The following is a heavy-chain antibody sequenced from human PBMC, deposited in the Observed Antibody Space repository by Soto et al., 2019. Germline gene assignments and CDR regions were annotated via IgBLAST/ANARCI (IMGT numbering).Heavy chain of an antibody. Sequence: QVQLVESGGGVVQPGRSLRLSCAASGFTFSTYGMHWVRQAPGKGLEWVAVISYDGSKKYYADSVKGRFTISRDNSKNTLKVQMNSLRDEDAGMYYCAKGHRDDLVGATTGGWYFDLWGRGTLVTVSS. CDR2: ISYDGSKK. CDR1: GFTFSTYG. J-gene: IGHJ2*01. D-gene: IGHD1-26*01. V-gene: IGHV3-30*18. CDR3: AKGHRDDLVGATTGGWYFDL.